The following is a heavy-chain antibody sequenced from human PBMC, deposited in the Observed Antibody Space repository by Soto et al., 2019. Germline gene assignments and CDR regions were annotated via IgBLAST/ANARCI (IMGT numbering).Heavy chain of an antibody. J-gene: IGHJ4*02. D-gene: IGHD6-19*01. V-gene: IGHV4-59*08. CDR2: TDYSGNT. CDR3: ARAVGDPLYYLDY. Sequence: QVQLQESGPGLVRPSETLSLTCTVSSDSISSYYWIWIRQSTGKGLKWIGYTDYSGNTNYNPSLKSRVTISGDTSKNQFSLRLSSVTAADTAVYYCARAVGDPLYYLDYWGQGTLVTVSS. CDR1: SDSISSYY.